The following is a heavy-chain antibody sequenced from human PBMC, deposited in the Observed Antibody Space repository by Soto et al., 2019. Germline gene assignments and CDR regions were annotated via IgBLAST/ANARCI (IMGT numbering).Heavy chain of an antibody. CDR2: IYYSGAT. Sequence: SETLSLTCTVSGGSIRSYFWSWMRQPPGKGLEWIAYIYYSGATNYNPSLKSRVTISVDTSKNQFSLKLRSVTAADTAVYYCARCLQGLGDNWIDPRGQGALVTVSS. CDR1: GGSIRSYF. J-gene: IGHJ5*02. V-gene: IGHV4-59*01. D-gene: IGHD6-19*01. CDR3: ARCLQGLGDNWIDP.